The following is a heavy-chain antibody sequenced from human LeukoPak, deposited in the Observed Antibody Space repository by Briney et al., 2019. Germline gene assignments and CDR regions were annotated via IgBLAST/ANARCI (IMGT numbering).Heavy chain of an antibody. Sequence: ASVKVSCKASGYTFTTYFLHWVRQAPGQGLEWMGTFNPNTRTAHQGLRFRDRVRMPGHMSTSTVFLELNSLRSDDTAVYYCVGGKEGGTYDYWGQGTLVPVST. J-gene: IGHJ4*01. D-gene: IGHD3-16*01. CDR1: GYTFTTYF. V-gene: IGHV1-46*01. CDR2: FNPNTRTA. CDR3: VGGKEGGTYDY.